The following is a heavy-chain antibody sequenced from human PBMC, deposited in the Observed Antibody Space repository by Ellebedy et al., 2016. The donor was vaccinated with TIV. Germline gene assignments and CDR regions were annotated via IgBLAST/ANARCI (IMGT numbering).Heavy chain of an antibody. J-gene: IGHJ6*02. CDR2: IIPIFGPP. Sequence: SVKVSXXASGGTFNSCGINWVRQAPGQGLEWMGGIIPIFGPPKYAEKFQDRLTIVADKSTNTAFMELTSLRSADTAIYYCARAPYSDYGGADPGDPSEYTYYGMDVWGQGTTVIVSS. V-gene: IGHV1-69*06. D-gene: IGHD4-11*01. CDR1: GGTFNSCG. CDR3: ARAPYSDYGGADPGDPSEYTYYGMDV.